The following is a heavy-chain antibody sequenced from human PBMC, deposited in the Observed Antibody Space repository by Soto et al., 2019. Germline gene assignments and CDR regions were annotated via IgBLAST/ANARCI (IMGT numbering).Heavy chain of an antibody. CDR3: ARDSPRPEEFDWNYGEGDYMDV. V-gene: IGHV3-33*01. CDR2: IWYDGSNK. J-gene: IGHJ6*03. D-gene: IGHD1-7*01. Sequence: PGGSLRLSCAASGFTFSSYGMHWVRQAPGKGLEWVAVIWYDGSNKYYADSVKGRFTISRDNSKNTLYLQMNSLRAEDTAVYYCARDSPRPEEFDWNYGEGDYMDVWGKGTTVTVSS. CDR1: GFTFSSYG.